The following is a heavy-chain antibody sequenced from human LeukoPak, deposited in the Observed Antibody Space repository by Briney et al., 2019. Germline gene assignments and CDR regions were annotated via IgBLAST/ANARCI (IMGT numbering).Heavy chain of an antibody. CDR1: GGSISSGGYY. D-gene: IGHD3-16*01. CDR3: ATGGAPGGRFEN. V-gene: IGHV4-31*03. CDR2: IYYSGST. J-gene: IGHJ4*02. Sequence: SETLSLTCTVSGGSISSGGYYWSWIRQHPGKGLEWIGYIYYSGSTYYNPSLKSRVTISVDTSKNQFSLKLSSVTAADTAVYYCATGGAPGGRFENWGQGTLVTVSS.